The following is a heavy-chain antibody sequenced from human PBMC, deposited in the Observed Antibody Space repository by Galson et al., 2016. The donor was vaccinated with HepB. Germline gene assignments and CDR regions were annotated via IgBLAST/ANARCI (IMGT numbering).Heavy chain of an antibody. CDR2: INQSGST. Sequence: SETLSLTCAVYGGSFSGYYWSWIRQPPGKGLEWIGEINQSGSTNYNPSLKSRVTISVDTSRNQFSLKLSSVTAADTAVYFCARGSRGHNGNYARFDPWGQGTLVTVSS. CDR3: ARGSRGHNGNYARFDP. CDR1: GGSFSGYY. V-gene: IGHV4-34*01. J-gene: IGHJ5*02. D-gene: IGHD1-7*01.